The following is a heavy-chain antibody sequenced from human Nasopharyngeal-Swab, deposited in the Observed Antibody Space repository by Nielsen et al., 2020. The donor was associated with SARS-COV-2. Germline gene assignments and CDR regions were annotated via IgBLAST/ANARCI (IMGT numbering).Heavy chain of an antibody. V-gene: IGHV3-7*03. J-gene: IGHJ4*02. CDR1: GFTFSSYW. Sequence: GESLKISCAASGFTFSSYWMSWVRQAPGKGLEWVASIKQDGSEKYYVDSVKGRFTISRDNAKNSLSLQMNSLRAEDTAVYYCAKRGYSYVNKFDLWGQGTLVTVSS. CDR2: IKQDGSEK. D-gene: IGHD5-18*01. CDR3: AKRGYSYVNKFDL.